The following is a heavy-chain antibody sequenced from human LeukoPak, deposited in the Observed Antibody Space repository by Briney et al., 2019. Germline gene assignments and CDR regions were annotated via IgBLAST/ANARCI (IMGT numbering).Heavy chain of an antibody. CDR3: AKDRALAAAGFLFDY. J-gene: IGHJ4*02. CDR1: GFTFSSYT. Sequence: GGSLRLSCAASGFTFSSYTMNWVRQAPGKGLEWVSAISGSGGSTYYADSVKGRFTISRDNSKNTLYLQMNSLRAEDTAVYYCAKDRALAAAGFLFDYWGQGTLVTVSS. V-gene: IGHV3-23*01. D-gene: IGHD6-13*01. CDR2: ISGSGGST.